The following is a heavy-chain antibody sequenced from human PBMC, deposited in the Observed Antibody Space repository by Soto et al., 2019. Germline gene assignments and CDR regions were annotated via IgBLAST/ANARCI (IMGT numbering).Heavy chain of an antibody. Sequence: ASVKVSCNASGYTFTSYAMHWVRQAPGQRLEWMGWINAGNGNTKYSQKFQGRVTITRDTSASTAYMELSSLRSEDTAVYYCARVFGIAAADVGPFDPWGQGTLVTVSS. CDR3: ARVFGIAAADVGPFDP. D-gene: IGHD6-13*01. CDR1: GYTFTSYA. J-gene: IGHJ5*02. V-gene: IGHV1-3*01. CDR2: INAGNGNT.